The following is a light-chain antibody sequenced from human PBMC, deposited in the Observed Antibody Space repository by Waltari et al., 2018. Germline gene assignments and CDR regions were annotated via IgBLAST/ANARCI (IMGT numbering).Light chain of an antibody. CDR1: QSIAVW. CDR2: KAS. CDR3: LQYNSYPWT. J-gene: IGKJ1*01. Sequence: DIQVTQSPSTLSASVEVTVTITCRASQSIAVWLAWYQQKPGKAPRLLIYKASYLESGVPSRFSGSASGTAFTLTISSLQADDFATYYCLQYNSYPWTFGQGTTVENK. V-gene: IGKV1-5*03.